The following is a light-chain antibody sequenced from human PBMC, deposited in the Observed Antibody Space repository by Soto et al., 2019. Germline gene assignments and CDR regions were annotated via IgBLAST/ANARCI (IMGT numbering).Light chain of an antibody. V-gene: IGKV3-15*01. CDR2: AAS. J-gene: IGKJ1*01. CDR3: QQYNNWPRT. Sequence: EIVMTQSPSTLSVSPGERATLSCRASQSVSSYLDWYQQKPGQAPRLLIYAASTRATGIPSRFSGSGSGTDFTLTISSLQPEDFAIYYCQQYNNWPRTFGQGTKVEIK. CDR1: QSVSSY.